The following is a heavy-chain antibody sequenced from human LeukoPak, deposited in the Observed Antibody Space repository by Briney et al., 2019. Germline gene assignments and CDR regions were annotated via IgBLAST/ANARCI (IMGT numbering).Heavy chain of an antibody. V-gene: IGHV3-33*01. CDR1: GFTFSSCG. CDR3: ARDSEAAAEGMDV. CDR2: IWYDGSDK. Sequence: GGSLRLSCAASGFTFSSCGMHWVRQAPGKGLEWVAVIWYDGSDKYYADSVKGRFTVSRDNSKNTLYLQMNSLRAEDTAVYYCARDSEAAAEGMDVWGQGTTVTVSS. J-gene: IGHJ6*02. D-gene: IGHD6-13*01.